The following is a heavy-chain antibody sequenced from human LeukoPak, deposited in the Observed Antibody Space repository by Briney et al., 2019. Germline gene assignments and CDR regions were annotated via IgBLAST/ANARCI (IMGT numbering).Heavy chain of an antibody. CDR2: ISFYGTKK. D-gene: IGHD5-12*01. CDR3: AREHGWVRLSEGHFDY. CDR1: GFSFSSYA. V-gene: IGHV3-30*04. Sequence: PGRSLRLSCAASGFSFSSYAMHWVRQAPGQGLEWVAVISFYGTKKYYADSVKGRFTISRDNSKNTLYLQMNSLRAEDTAVFYCAREHGWVRLSEGHFDYWGQGTLVTVSS. J-gene: IGHJ4*02.